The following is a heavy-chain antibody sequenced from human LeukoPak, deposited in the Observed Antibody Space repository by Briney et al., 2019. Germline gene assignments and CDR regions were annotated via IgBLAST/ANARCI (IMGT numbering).Heavy chain of an antibody. J-gene: IGHJ4*02. CDR3: ARQRGGQSFFDS. Sequence: GGSLRLSCAASGFTFSSYWMHWVRQDPGKGLLWVSRINGEGTTTAYAESVKGRFTSSRDNAKNTLYLQMNSLRADDTAVYYCARQRGGQSFFDSWGQGTLVTVSS. D-gene: IGHD1-26*01. CDR2: INGEGTTT. V-gene: IGHV3-74*01. CDR1: GFTFSSYW.